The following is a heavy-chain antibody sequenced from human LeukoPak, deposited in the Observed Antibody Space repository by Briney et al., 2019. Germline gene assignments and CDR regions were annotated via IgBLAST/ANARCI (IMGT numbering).Heavy chain of an antibody. CDR1: GLTFRTYA. D-gene: IGHD5-12*01. CDR3: AKDINSGYFRYFDY. V-gene: IGHV3-23*01. CDR2: ISGSGGRT. J-gene: IGHJ4*02. Sequence: GGSLRLSCEASGLTFRTYAMSWVRQAPGKGLEWVSGISGSGGRTYYADSVKGRFTISRDNSKNTLYLQMNSLRAEDTAVYYCAKDINSGYFRYFDYWGQGTLVLVSS.